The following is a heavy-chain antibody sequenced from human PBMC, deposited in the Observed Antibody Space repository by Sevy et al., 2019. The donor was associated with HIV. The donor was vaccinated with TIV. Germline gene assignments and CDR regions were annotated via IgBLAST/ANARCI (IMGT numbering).Heavy chain of an antibody. V-gene: IGHV1-24*01. D-gene: IGHD1-26*01. CDR2: FDPEDGDPEDGET. J-gene: IGHJ1*01. Sequence: ASVKVSCTVSGYTLTKLSMHWVRQAPGKGPEWLGTFDPEDGDPEDGETVYAQKFQDRVIMTDDISTDTAYMELSSLTSEDTAVYYCARAPSGSQGPGQYFHHWGQGTLVTVSS. CDR3: ARAPSGSQGPGQYFHH. CDR1: GYTLTKLS.